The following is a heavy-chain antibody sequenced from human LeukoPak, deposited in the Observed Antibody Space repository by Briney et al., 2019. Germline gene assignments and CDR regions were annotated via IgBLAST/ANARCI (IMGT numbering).Heavy chain of an antibody. CDR3: ARDLSYYDSSGYSLYYFDY. CDR2: IIPIFGTA. D-gene: IGHD3-22*01. CDR1: GGTFSSYA. V-gene: IGHV1-69*13. J-gene: IGHJ4*02. Sequence: SVKVSCKASGGTFSSYAISWVRQAPGQGLEWMGGIIPIFGTANYAQKVQGRVTITADESTSTAYMELSSLRSEDTAVYYCARDLSYYDSSGYSLYYFDYWGQGTLVTVSS.